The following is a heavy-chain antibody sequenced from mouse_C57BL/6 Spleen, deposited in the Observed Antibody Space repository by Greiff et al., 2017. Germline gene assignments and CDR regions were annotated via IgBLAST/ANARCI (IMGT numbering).Heavy chain of an antibody. CDR1: GYTFTSYW. Sequence: VKLQESGAELAKPGASVKLSCKASGYTFTSYWMHWVKQRPGQGLEWIGYINPSSGYNKYNQKFKDQATLTADKSSSTADMQLVSLTDEDSAVYYCANPTVLADYWGQGTTLTVSS. CDR2: INPSSGYN. D-gene: IGHD2-10*01. J-gene: IGHJ2*01. V-gene: IGHV1-7*01. CDR3: ANPTVLADY.